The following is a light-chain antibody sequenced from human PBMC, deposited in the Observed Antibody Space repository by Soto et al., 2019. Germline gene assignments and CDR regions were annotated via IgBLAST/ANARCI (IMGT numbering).Light chain of an antibody. J-gene: IGLJ1*01. CDR2: EVT. CDR3: SSYTNINTRAGV. Sequence: QSVLTQPASVSGSPGQSITISCTGTSGDIGSYNRVSWYRQHPGKAPKLIIYEVTDRPSGVSNRFSGSKSGNTASLTISGLQAEDEAEYYCSSYTNINTRAGVFGTGTKVTVL. V-gene: IGLV2-14*01. CDR1: SGDIGSYNR.